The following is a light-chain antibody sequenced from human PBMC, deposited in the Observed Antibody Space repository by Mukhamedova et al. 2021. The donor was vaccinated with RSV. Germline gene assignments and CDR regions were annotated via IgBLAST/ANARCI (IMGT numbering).Light chain of an antibody. J-gene: IGKJ1*01. CDR2: AAS. V-gene: IGKV1-27*01. CDR3: QKYDRAPRT. Sequence: WYQRRVHGKVPKLLMYAASTLHTGVPSRFSGSGSGTDFTLTISSLQAEDVATYYCQKYDRAPRTFGQGTKVEIK.